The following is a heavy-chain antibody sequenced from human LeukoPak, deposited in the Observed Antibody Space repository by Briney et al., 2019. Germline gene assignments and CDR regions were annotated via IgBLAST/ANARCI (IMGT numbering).Heavy chain of an antibody. CDR3: ARFTMVRGVIPFDY. J-gene: IGHJ4*02. CDR2: IYYSGST. D-gene: IGHD3-10*01. Sequence: SQTLSLTCTVSGGSISSGDYYWSWIRQPPGKGLEWIGYIYYSGSTCYNPSLKSRVTISVDTSKNQFSLKLSSVTAADTAVYYCARFTMVRGVIPFDYWGQGTLVTVSS. V-gene: IGHV4-30-4*08. CDR1: GGSISSGDYY.